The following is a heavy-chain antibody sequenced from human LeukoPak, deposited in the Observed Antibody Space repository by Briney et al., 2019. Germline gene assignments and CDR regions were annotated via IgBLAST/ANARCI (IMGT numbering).Heavy chain of an antibody. CDR2: IWYDGSKR. CDR1: GFIFSNYG. V-gene: IGHV3-33*06. Sequence: PGGSLRLSCAASGFIFSNYGMDWVRQAPGKGLEWVGLIWYDGSKRDSADSVKGRFIISRDNSKNTLYLQMNSLRAEDTAVYYCAKDLDSSSSVPRAIDYWGQGTLVTVSS. D-gene: IGHD6-6*01. CDR3: AKDLDSSSSVPRAIDY. J-gene: IGHJ4*02.